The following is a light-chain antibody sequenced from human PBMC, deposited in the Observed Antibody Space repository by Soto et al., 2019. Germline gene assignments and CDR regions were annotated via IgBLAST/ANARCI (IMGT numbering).Light chain of an antibody. J-gene: IGKJ1*01. Sequence: DTQMTQSPSSLSASVGDRISITCRASQTVSTYLNWYQQKPGKAPTLLISATSTLQSGVPSRFSGSGSGTDFTLTISSLQPEDVAMYYCQKYNSAPPWTFGQGTKVDIK. V-gene: IGKV1-27*01. CDR2: ATS. CDR1: QTVSTY. CDR3: QKYNSAPPWT.